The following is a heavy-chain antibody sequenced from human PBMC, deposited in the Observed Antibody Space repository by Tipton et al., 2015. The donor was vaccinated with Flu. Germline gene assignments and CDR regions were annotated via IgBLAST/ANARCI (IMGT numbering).Heavy chain of an antibody. CDR3: ARGVNHAFDL. V-gene: IGHV4-61*02. CDR2: IYTNGNT. D-gene: IGHD1-14*01. CDR1: GDSISRGSYY. J-gene: IGHJ4*02. Sequence: TLSLTCTVSGDSISRGSYYYNWIRQPAGEGLEWIGRIYTNGNTNYKASLKSRVTISIDRSRNQFSLRLSSVTAVDTAMYYCARGVNHAFDLWGQGTLVTVSS.